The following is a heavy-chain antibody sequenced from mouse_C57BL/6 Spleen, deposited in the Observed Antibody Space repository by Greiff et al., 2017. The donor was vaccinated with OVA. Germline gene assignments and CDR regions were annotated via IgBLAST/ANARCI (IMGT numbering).Heavy chain of an antibody. CDR2: IYPRSGNT. CDR3: ARSDSNNDGAMDY. J-gene: IGHJ4*01. D-gene: IGHD2-5*01. CDR1: GYTFTSYG. V-gene: IGHV1-81*01. Sequence: QVQLKESGAELARPGASVKLSCKASGYTFTSYGISWVKQRTGQGLEWIGEIYPRSGNTYYNEKFKGKATLTADKSSSTAYMELRSLTSEDSAVYFCARSDSNNDGAMDYWGQGTSVTVSS.